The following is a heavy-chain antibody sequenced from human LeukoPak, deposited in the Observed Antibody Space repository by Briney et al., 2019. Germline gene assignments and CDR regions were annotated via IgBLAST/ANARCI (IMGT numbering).Heavy chain of an antibody. CDR3: ASMQYQPLILFDY. D-gene: IGHD2-2*01. Sequence: GGSLRLSCAASGFTFSSYAMSWVRQAPGKGLEWVSAISGSGGSTYYADSVKGRFTISRDNAKNSLYLQMNSLRAEDTAVYYCASMQYQPLILFDYWGQGTLVTVSS. V-gene: IGHV3-23*01. CDR1: GFTFSSYA. J-gene: IGHJ4*02. CDR2: ISGSGGST.